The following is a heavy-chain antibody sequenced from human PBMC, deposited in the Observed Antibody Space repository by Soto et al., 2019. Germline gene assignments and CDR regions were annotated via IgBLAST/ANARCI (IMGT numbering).Heavy chain of an antibody. CDR2: IYYSWST. CDR3: ARDYYDSSAQRDAFDI. J-gene: IGHJ3*02. CDR1: GGSTSSYY. V-gene: IGHV4-59*01. D-gene: IGHD3-22*01. Sequence: SETLSLTCTVSGGSTSSYYWSCIRQSTGKGLEWIGYIYYSWSTNYNPSLKSRVTISVDTSKNQFSLKLSSVTAADTAVYYCARDYYDSSAQRDAFDIWGQET.